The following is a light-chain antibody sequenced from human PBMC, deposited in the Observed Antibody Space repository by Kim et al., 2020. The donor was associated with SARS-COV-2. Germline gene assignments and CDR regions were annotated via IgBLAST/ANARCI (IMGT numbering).Light chain of an antibody. CDR2: AAS. J-gene: IGKJ1*01. CDR1: QGISNY. V-gene: IGKV1-27*01. Sequence: DIQMTRSPSSLSASVGDGVTITCRASQGISNYLAWYQQKPGEAPKLLIYAASTLQFGVSTRFSGSGSGTEFTLTISDLQPEDVATYYCQKYDTAPWTFGHGTKVEIK. CDR3: QKYDTAPWT.